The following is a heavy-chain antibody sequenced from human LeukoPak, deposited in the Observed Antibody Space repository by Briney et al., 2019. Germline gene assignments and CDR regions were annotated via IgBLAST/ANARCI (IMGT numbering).Heavy chain of an antibody. CDR1: GGTFSSYA. Sequence: VASVKVSCKASGGTFSSYAISWERQAPGQGLEWMGRIIPIFGTANYAQKFQGRVTITTDESTSTAYMELSSLRSEDTAVYYCARGGDGYDYWGQGTLVTVSS. CDR2: IIPIFGTA. V-gene: IGHV1-69*05. J-gene: IGHJ4*02. D-gene: IGHD5-24*01. CDR3: ARGGDGYDY.